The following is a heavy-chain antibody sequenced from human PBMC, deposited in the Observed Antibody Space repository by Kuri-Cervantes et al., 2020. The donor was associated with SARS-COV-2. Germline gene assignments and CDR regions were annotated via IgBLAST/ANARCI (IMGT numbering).Heavy chain of an antibody. J-gene: IGHJ4*02. D-gene: IGHD3-10*01. V-gene: IGHV1-2*04. Sequence: ASVKVSCKASGYSFNDYYIYWVRQAPGQGLEWMGWINPNSGGTNYAQKFQGWVTMTRDTSLSISYMELSRLTSDDTAVYYCARGEGSRGLMAVLGWRGAGRLDFWGQGTLVTVSS. CDR2: INPNSGGT. CDR3: ARGEGSRGLMAVLGWRGAGRLDF. CDR1: GYSFNDYY.